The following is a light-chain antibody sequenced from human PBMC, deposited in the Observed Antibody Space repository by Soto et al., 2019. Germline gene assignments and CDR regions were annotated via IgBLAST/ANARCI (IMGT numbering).Light chain of an antibody. CDR1: ESVTSSY. CDR3: QQYGPSPAYN. Sequence: EIGLTQSPGTLSLSPGERATLSCRASESVTSSYLAWYQHKPGQAPRLLIYGASGRATGIPDRFTGSGSVTDFTLTITRLEPEDFAVYYCQQYGPSPAYNFGQGTKLEIK. CDR2: GAS. J-gene: IGKJ2*01. V-gene: IGKV3-20*01.